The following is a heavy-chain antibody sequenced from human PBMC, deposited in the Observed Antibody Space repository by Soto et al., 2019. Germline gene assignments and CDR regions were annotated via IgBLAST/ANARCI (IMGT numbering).Heavy chain of an antibody. V-gene: IGHV4-59*01. CDR3: ARFLDSSSPHFDY. J-gene: IGHJ4*02. D-gene: IGHD6-6*01. Sequence: SETLSLTCTVSGGSISSYYWSWIRQPQGQGLEWIGYIYYSGSTNYNPSLKSRVTISVDTSKNQFSLKLSSVTAADTAVYYCARFLDSSSPHFDYWGQGTLVTSPQ. CDR2: IYYSGST. CDR1: GGSISSYY.